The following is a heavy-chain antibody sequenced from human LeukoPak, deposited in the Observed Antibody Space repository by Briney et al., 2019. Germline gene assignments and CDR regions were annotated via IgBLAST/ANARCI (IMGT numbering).Heavy chain of an antibody. CDR1: GFTFNGYT. CDR2: IGSASSYI. CDR3: ARDGPSYCSSTSCYSDY. Sequence: GGSLRLSCAASGFTFNGYTMNWVRQAPGKGLEWVSSIGSASSYIYYADSMKGRFTISRDNAKNSLYLQMNSLRAEDTAVYYCARDGPSYCSSTSCYSDYWGQGTLVSVSS. D-gene: IGHD2-2*01. V-gene: IGHV3-21*01. J-gene: IGHJ4*02.